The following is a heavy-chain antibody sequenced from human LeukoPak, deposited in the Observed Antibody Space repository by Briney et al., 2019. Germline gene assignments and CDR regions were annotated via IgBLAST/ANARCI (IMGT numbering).Heavy chain of an antibody. CDR3: ARQGPGGFLEWLLTIDY. Sequence: ASVKVSCKASGGTFSSYAISWVRQAPGQGLEWMGWISAYNGNTNYAQKLQGRVTMTTDTSTSTAYMELRSLRSDDTAVYYCARQGPGGFLEWLLTIDYWGQGTLVTVSS. D-gene: IGHD3-3*01. J-gene: IGHJ4*02. CDR1: GGTFSSYA. CDR2: ISAYNGNT. V-gene: IGHV1-18*01.